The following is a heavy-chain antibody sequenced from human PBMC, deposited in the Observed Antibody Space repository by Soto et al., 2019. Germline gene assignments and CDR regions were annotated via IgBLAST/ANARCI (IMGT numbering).Heavy chain of an antibody. V-gene: IGHV4-30-2*01. CDR1: GGSISSGGYS. CDR2: IHHSGTT. D-gene: IGHD5-18*01. J-gene: IGHJ4*02. CDR3: ARDRGYSYGQYYFDY. Sequence: QLQLQESGSGLVKPSQTLSLTCAVSGGSISSGGYSWSWIRQPPGKGLEWIGYIHHSGTTYYNPSLKSRLTISVDRSKNQFSLKLSSVTAADTAVYYCARDRGYSYGQYYFDYWGQGTLVTVSS.